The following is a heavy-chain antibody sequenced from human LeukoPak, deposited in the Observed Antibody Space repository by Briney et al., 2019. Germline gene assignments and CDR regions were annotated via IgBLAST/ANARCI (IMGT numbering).Heavy chain of an antibody. CDR1: GGSISSFY. CDR3: ARQCELVFNFQRYGWFDP. V-gene: IGHV4-59*01. CDR2: IYYTGNT. D-gene: IGHD2-2*01. Sequence: SETLSLTCTVSGGSISSFYWSWLRQPPGNGLEWIGYIYYTGNTYYNPSLKSQVSISVNTFKNQFSLKLTSVTAADTAVYYCARQCELVFNFQRYGWFDPWGQGTLVTVSS. J-gene: IGHJ5*02.